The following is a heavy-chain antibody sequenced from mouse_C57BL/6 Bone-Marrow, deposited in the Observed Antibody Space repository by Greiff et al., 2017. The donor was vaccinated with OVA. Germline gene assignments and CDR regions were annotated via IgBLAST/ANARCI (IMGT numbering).Heavy chain of an antibody. CDR1: GYAFTNYL. D-gene: IGHD1-1*01. CDR2: INPGSGGT. J-gene: IGHJ1*03. CDR3: GRSGSTVNWYCDV. Sequence: QVQLQQSGAELVRPGTSVKVSCKASGYAFTNYLIEWVKQRPGQGLEWIGVINPGSGGTNYNEKFKGKATLTADKSSSTAYMQLSSLTSEDSAVYCCGRSGSTVNWYCDVWGTGTTVTVSS. V-gene: IGHV1-54*01.